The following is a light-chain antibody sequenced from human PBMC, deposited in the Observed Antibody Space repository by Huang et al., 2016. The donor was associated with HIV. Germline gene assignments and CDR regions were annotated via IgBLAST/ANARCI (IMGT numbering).Light chain of an antibody. J-gene: IGKJ1*01. CDR3: LQYYSVPQT. Sequence: IVMTQSPDSMAVSTGERATNNCKSSQTVLYILNKKHYLAWFQKKPGRPPKLLIYWATTRESGVPDRFSGSGSGTDCTLTINNLQAEDVAVYFCLQYYSVPQTFGHGTKVEIK. V-gene: IGKV4-1*01. CDR1: QTVLYILNKKHY. CDR2: WAT.